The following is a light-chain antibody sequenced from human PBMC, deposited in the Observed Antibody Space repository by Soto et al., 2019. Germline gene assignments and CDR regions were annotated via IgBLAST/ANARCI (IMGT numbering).Light chain of an antibody. CDR1: SGDVGGYKF. V-gene: IGLV2-14*01. CDR2: DVS. CDR3: SSYTSSGTYV. J-gene: IGLJ1*01. Sequence: QSVLTQPASVSGSPGQSITISCTGTSGDVGGYKFVSWYQQHPDNAPKLIIYDVSDRPSGESSRFSGSKSANTASLTISGLQAEDEADYYCSSYTSSGTYVFGTGTKVTVL.